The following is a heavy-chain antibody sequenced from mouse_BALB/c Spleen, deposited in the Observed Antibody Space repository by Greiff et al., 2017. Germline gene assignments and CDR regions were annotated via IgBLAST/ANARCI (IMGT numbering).Heavy chain of an antibody. V-gene: IGHV1S132*01. CDR2: IFPGTGTT. D-gene: IGHD1-1*01. Sequence: QVQLKESGAELVKPGASVKLSCKPSGYTFTSYWIQWVKQRPGQGLGWIGEIFPGTGTTYYNEKFKGKATLTIDTSSSTAYMQLSSLTSEDSAVYFCARHGSSGAMDYWGQGTSVTVSS. CDR1: GYTFTSYW. CDR3: ARHGSSGAMDY. J-gene: IGHJ4*01.